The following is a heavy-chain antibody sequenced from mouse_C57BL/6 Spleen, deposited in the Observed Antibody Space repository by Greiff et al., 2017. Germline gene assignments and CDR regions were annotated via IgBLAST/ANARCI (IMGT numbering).Heavy chain of an antibody. CDR3: ARSAYDDDRGDWDFEG. Sequence: EVQLQQSGPVLVKPGASVKMSCKASGYTFPDYYLTWVKQSHGKSLEWIGVLIPSTCGTSYHPKFKGKATLTGDKSSSKAYMELNSLTSEDSAVYYCARSAYDDDRGDWDFEGWGTGTTVTVSS. J-gene: IGHJ1*03. CDR1: GYTFPDYY. D-gene: IGHD2-4*01. CDR2: LIPSTCGT. V-gene: IGHV1-19*01.